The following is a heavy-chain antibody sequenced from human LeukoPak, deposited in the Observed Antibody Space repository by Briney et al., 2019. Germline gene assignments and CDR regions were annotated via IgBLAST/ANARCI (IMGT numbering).Heavy chain of an antibody. CDR2: INHSGST. J-gene: IGHJ5*02. CDR3: ARAVRKQQLVLFRAGWFDP. CDR1: GGSFSGYY. V-gene: IGHV4-34*01. Sequence: PPETLSLTCAVYGGSFSGYYWSWIRQPPGKGLEWIGEINHSGSTNYNPSLKSRVTISVDTSKNQFSLKLSSVTAADTAVYYCARAVRKQQLVLFRAGWFDPWGQGTLVTVSS. D-gene: IGHD6-13*01.